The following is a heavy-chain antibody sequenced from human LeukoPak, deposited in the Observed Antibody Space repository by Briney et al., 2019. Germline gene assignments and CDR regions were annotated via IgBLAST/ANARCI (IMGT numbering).Heavy chain of an antibody. CDR2: IVVGSGNT. D-gene: IGHD3-3*01. CDR1: GFTFTSSA. V-gene: IGHV1-58*02. J-gene: IGHJ6*03. Sequence: SVKVSCKASGFTFTSSAMQWVRQARGQRREWIGWIVVGSGNTNYAQKFQERVTITRDMSTSTAYMELSSLRSEDTAVYYCAATSVYYDFWSGYSGHYYYMDVWGKGTTVTVSS. CDR3: AATSVYYDFWSGYSGHYYYMDV.